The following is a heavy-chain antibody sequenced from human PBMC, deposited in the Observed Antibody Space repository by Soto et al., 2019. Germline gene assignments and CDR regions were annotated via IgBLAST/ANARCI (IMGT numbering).Heavy chain of an antibody. D-gene: IGHD2-2*01. Sequence: QVQLVQSGAEVKKPGSSVKVSCKASRGTFGNYAISWVRQAPGQGLEWMGAIMPVFGTVNYAQKFQGRVTITADKFTNTAYMELSSLRSEDTAVYYCAGVSVPGIYGEDVWGQGTTVTVSS. J-gene: IGHJ6*02. CDR2: IMPVFGTV. CDR3: AGVSVPGIYGEDV. V-gene: IGHV1-69*06. CDR1: RGTFGNYA.